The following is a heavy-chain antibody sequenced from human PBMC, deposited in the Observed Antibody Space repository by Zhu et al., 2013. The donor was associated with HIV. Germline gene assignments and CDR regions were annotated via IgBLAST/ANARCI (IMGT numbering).Heavy chain of an antibody. CDR2: IIPIFGTA. D-gene: IGHD2-15*01. Sequence: QVQLVQSGAEVKKPGSSVKVSCKASGGTFSSYAISWVRQAPGQGLEWMGGIIPIFGTANYAQKFQGRVTITADESTSTAYMELSSLRSEDTAVYYCARDRPGYCSGGSCPRGTNWFDPWGQGTLVTVSS. CDR1: GGTFSSYA. J-gene: IGHJ5*02. V-gene: IGHV1-69*01. CDR3: ARDRPGYCSGGSCPRGTNWFDP.